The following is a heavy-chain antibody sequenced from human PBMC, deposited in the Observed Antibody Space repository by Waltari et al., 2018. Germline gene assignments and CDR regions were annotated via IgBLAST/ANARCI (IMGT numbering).Heavy chain of an antibody. CDR2: IYYSGST. V-gene: IGHV4-39*01. D-gene: IGHD2-2*01. J-gene: IGHJ4*02. Sequence: QLQLQESGPGLVKPSETLSLTCTVSGGSISSSSYYWGWIRQPPGKGLEWIGSIYYSGSTYYNPSLKSRVTISVDTSKNQFSLKLSSVTAADTAVYYCARHRSLGPAARIFDYWGQGTLVTVSS. CDR1: GGSISSSSYY. CDR3: ARHRSLGPAARIFDY.